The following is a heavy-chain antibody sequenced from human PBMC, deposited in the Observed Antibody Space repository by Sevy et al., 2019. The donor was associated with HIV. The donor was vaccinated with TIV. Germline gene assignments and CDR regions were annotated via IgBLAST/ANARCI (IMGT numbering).Heavy chain of an antibody. CDR1: GGSITSLY. D-gene: IGHD1-26*01. J-gene: IGHJ4*02. Sequence: TLSLTCTVSGGSITSLYWNWIRQPPGKGLEWISNIYYNGHINYNPSLKSRVTLSLDTSKNQFSLRLSSVTAADTAMYYCAGENAWGRGYSWGQGTLVTVSS. CDR3: AGENAWGRGYS. V-gene: IGHV4-59*08. CDR2: IYYNGHI.